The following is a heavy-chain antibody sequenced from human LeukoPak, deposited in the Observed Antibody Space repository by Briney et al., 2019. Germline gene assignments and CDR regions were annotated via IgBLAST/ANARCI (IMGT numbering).Heavy chain of an antibody. CDR3: ARVRSAGDYYYYYYMDV. D-gene: IGHD1-26*01. J-gene: IGHJ6*03. V-gene: IGHV4-39*07. Sequence: PSETLSLTCTVSGGSISSSSYYWGWIRQPPGKGLEWIGSIYYSGSTYYNPSLKSRVTISVDTSKNQFSLKLSSVTAADTAVYYCARVRSAGDYYYYYYMDVWGKGTTVTVSS. CDR1: GGSISSSSYY. CDR2: IYYSGST.